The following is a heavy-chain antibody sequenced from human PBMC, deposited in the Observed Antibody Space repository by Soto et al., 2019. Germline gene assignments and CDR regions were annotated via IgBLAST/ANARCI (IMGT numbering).Heavy chain of an antibody. V-gene: IGHV1-69*06. J-gene: IGHJ6*02. D-gene: IGHD1-20*01. CDR2: TIPIFGTA. CDR1: GGTFSSYA. CDR3: ATYNWNPLGNYYYGMDV. Sequence: QVQLVQSGAEVKKPGSSVKVSCKASGGTFSSYAISWVRQAPGQGLEWMGGTIPIFGTANYAQKFQGRVTITADKSTSTAYMELSSLRSEDTAVYYCATYNWNPLGNYYYGMDVWGQGTTVTVSS.